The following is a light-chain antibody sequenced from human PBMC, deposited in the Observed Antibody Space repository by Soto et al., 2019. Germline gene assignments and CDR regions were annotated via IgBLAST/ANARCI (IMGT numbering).Light chain of an antibody. CDR2: AAS. J-gene: IGKJ2*01. V-gene: IGKV1-39*01. CDR1: QSISSY. Sequence: DIQMTQSPSSLSASVGDRVTITCRASQSISSYLNWYQQKPGKAPKLLIYAASSLQSGVPSSFSGSGSGTXFXLTISSLQPEDFAPYSCQQSYSTPYTFGQGTKLEIK. CDR3: QQSYSTPYT.